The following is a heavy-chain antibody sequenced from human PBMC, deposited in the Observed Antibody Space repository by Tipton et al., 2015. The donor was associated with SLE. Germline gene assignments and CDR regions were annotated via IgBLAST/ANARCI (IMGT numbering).Heavy chain of an antibody. V-gene: IGHV4-39*07. D-gene: IGHD3-10*01. CDR3: ARGGPYYYGSGSSPAEYFQY. CDR2: IYHSGST. Sequence: TLSLTCTVSGGSISSSSYYWGWIRQPPGKGLEWIGSIYHSGSTYYNPSLKSRVTISVDTSKNQFSLKLSSVTAADTAVYYCARGGPYYYGSGSSPAEYFQYWGQGTLVTVSS. CDR1: GGSISSSSYY. J-gene: IGHJ1*01.